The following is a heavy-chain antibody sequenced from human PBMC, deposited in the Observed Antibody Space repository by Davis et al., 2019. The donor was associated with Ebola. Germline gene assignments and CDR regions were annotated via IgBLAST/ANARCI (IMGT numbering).Heavy chain of an antibody. CDR2: IGGTDGYT. J-gene: IGHJ4*02. V-gene: IGHV3-23*01. CDR3: ARDPGYSNYYFDY. CDR1: GFTFSTYA. Sequence: GESLKISCAASGFTFSTYAMTWVRQAPGKGLEWVSAIGGTDGYTSYADSVKGRFTISRDNSKNTLYLQMNSLRAEDTAVYYCARDPGYSNYYFDYWGQGTLVTVSS. D-gene: IGHD4-11*01.